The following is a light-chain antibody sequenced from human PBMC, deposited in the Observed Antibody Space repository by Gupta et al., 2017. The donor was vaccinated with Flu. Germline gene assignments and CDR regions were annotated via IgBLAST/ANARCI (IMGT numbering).Light chain of an antibody. CDR3: QQRYSTLGT. CDR1: QSISSY. CDR2: AAS. J-gene: IGKJ1*01. Sequence: DIQMTQSPSSLSASIGDRVTITCRASQSISSYLNWYQQKPGKAPKLLIYAASSLQSGVPSRFSGSGSGTDFTLTISSRQPEDFATYYCQQRYSTLGTFGQGTKVEIK. V-gene: IGKV1-39*01.